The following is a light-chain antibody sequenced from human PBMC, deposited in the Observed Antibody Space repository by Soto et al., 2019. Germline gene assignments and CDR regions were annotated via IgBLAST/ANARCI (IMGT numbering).Light chain of an antibody. Sequence: EIVLTQSPATLSLSPGERATLSCRASQSVSSYLAWYQHKPGQAPRLLIYDASNRATGIPARFSGSGSGTDFTLTISSLDPEDFAVYYCQQRSNLVTFGQGTRLEIK. CDR1: QSVSSY. CDR2: DAS. CDR3: QQRSNLVT. J-gene: IGKJ5*01. V-gene: IGKV3-11*01.